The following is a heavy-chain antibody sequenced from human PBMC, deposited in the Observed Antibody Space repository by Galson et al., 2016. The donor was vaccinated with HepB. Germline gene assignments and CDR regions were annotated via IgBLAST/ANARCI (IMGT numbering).Heavy chain of an antibody. D-gene: IGHD4-17*01. CDR3: ARIFDYGDYGWFDP. J-gene: IGHJ5*02. CDR2: IDWNDDK. V-gene: IGHV2-70*13. CDR1: GFSLSTYGMC. Sequence: PALVKPTQTLTLTCTFSGFSLSTYGMCVSWIRQPPGKALEWLALIDWNDDKYYSTSLKTRLTISKDTSKNQVVLTMTNMDPVDTATYYCARIFDYGDYGWFDPWGQGTLVTVSS.